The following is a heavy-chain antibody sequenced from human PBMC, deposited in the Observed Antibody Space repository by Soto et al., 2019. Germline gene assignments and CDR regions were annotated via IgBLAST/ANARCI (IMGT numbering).Heavy chain of an antibody. J-gene: IGHJ6*03. CDR3: ARDPKKSTIFGVAHPHYMDV. Sequence: GGSLRLSCAASGFTFSDYYMSWIRQAPGKGLEWVSYISSSGSTIYYADSVKGRFTISRDNAKNSLYLQMNSLRAEDTAVYYCARDPKKSTIFGVAHPHYMDVWGKGTTVTVSS. V-gene: IGHV3-11*01. CDR2: ISSSGSTI. CDR1: GFTFSDYY. D-gene: IGHD3-3*01.